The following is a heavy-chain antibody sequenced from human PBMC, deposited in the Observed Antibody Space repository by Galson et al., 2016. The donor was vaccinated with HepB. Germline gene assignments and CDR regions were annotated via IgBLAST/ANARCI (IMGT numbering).Heavy chain of an antibody. CDR1: GGSISVYY. CDR3: ARGTREFLFY. CDR2: VYYTGST. Sequence: SETLSLTCTVSGGSISVYYWSWIRQPPGKGLEWIGYVYYTGSTNYNPSLKSRVTISVDTSKNQFSLKLSSVTAADTAMYYCARGTREFLFYWGQGTLVTVSS. J-gene: IGHJ4*02. D-gene: IGHD3-10*01. V-gene: IGHV4-59*01.